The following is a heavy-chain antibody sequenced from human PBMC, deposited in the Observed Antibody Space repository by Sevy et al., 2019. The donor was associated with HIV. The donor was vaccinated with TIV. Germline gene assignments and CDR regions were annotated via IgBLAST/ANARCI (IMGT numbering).Heavy chain of an antibody. V-gene: IGHV3-30*18. CDR3: AKDQEHLALYYYYCAMDV. D-gene: IGHD1-26*01. Sequence: GGYLRLSCAASGFTFSNYGMHWVRQAPGKGLEWVAVISYGGSNKNYAGSVKGRFTISRDNSKNTLYLEMNSLRPEDTAVYYCAKDQEHLALYYYYCAMDVWGQGTTVTVSS. J-gene: IGHJ6*02. CDR2: ISYGGSNK. CDR1: GFTFSNYG.